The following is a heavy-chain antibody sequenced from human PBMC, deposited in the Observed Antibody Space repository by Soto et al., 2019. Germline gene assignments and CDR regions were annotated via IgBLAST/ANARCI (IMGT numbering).Heavy chain of an antibody. D-gene: IGHD5-18*01. CDR2: SHYSGSA. CDR3: ARVDTAMVNYFDY. CDR1: GASVNSGRYF. V-gene: IGHV4-31*03. J-gene: IGHJ4*02. Sequence: QVQLQESGPGLVKPSQTLSLTCTVSGASVNSGRYFWTGLRQDPGKGLEWIGYSHYSGSAFYNPSLKSRVSISVDTSKNQFSLKLSSVTAADTAVYYCARVDTAMVNYFDYWGQGALVIVSS.